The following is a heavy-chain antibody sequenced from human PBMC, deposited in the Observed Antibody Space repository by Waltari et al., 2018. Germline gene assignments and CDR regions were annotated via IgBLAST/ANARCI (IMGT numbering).Heavy chain of an antibody. CDR2: IDPGEPYT. CDR1: GYSFTSYW. Sequence: EVQLVQSGAEVKKPGESLRISCKGSGYSFTSYWISWVRQRPGKGLEWMGGIDPGEPYTNYSPSCVGHVTISADKSISTAYLQWSSLKASDTAMYYCARHGGDGYEITLDYWGQGTLVTVSS. J-gene: IGHJ4*02. D-gene: IGHD5-12*01. CDR3: ARHGGDGYEITLDY. V-gene: IGHV5-10-1*03.